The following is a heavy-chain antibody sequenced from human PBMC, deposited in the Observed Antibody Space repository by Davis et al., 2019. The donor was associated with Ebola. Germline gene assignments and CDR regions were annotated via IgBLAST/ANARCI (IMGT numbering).Heavy chain of an antibody. V-gene: IGHV3-74*01. Sequence: HTGGSLRLSCAASGFTFSNSWMHWVRQPAEKGLEWLSRISPDGRRINYADSVKGRFTISRDSAKDSLYLHMDSLRDDDTAVYYCARVYNWGFDFWGQGTLVTVSS. D-gene: IGHD1-20*01. CDR1: GFTFSNSW. J-gene: IGHJ4*02. CDR3: ARVYNWGFDF. CDR2: ISPDGRRI.